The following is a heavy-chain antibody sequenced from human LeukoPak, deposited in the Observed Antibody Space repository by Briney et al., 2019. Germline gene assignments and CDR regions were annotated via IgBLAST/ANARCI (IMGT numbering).Heavy chain of an antibody. Sequence: SETLSLTCTVSGGSISSSYNYWAWIRQPPGKGLEWIGEINHSGSTNYNPSLKSRVTISVDTSKNQFSLKLSSVTDADTAVYYCARHGGYSSPSGYWGQGTLVTVSP. V-gene: IGHV4-39*01. CDR2: INHSGST. CDR1: GGSISSSYNY. D-gene: IGHD5-12*01. J-gene: IGHJ4*02. CDR3: ARHGGYSSPSGY.